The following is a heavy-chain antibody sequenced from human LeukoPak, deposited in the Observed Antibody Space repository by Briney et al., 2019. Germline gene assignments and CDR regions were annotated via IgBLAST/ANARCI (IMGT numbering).Heavy chain of an antibody. Sequence: SQTLSLTCTVSGGSISSGGYYWSWIRQHPGKGLEWIGYIYYSGSTYYNPSLKSRVTISVDTSKNQFSLELSSVTAADTAVYYCARAYSGSSGVFEFWGQGTLVTVSS. CDR2: IYYSGST. CDR1: GGSISSGGYY. D-gene: IGHD2-15*01. V-gene: IGHV4-31*03. CDR3: ARAYSGSSGVFEF. J-gene: IGHJ4*02.